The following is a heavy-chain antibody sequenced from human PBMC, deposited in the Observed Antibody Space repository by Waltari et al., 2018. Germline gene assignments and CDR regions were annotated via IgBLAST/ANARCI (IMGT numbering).Heavy chain of an antibody. CDR1: GYTFTGYY. D-gene: IGHD6-19*01. V-gene: IGHV1-2*06. CDR3: ARDRLGGAVAAFDAFDI. Sequence: QVQLVQSGAEVKKPGASVKVSCKASGYTFTGYYMHWVRQAPGQGLEWMGRINPNSGGTNYAQKFQGRVTMTRDTSISTAYMELSRLRSDDTAVYYCARDRLGGAVAAFDAFDIWGQGTMVTVSS. J-gene: IGHJ3*02. CDR2: INPNSGGT.